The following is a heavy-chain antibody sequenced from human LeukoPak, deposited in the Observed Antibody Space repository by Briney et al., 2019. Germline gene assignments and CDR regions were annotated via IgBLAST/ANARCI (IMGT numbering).Heavy chain of an antibody. Sequence: SETLSLTCTVSGGSISSYYWSWIRQPPGKGLEWIGYISYSGSTNYNPSLKSRVTISVDTSKNQFSLKLSSVTAADTAVYYCARVDSSSWYLDYWGQGTLVTVSS. D-gene: IGHD6-13*01. CDR1: GGSISSYY. V-gene: IGHV4-59*12. J-gene: IGHJ4*02. CDR3: ARVDSSSWYLDY. CDR2: ISYSGST.